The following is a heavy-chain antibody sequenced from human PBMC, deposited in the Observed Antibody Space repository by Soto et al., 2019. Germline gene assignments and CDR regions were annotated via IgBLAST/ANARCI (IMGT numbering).Heavy chain of an antibody. D-gene: IGHD7-27*01. CDR2: ISGSDGST. J-gene: IGHJ6*02. Sequence: GSLRLSCAASGFTFSSYAMSWVRQAPGKGLEWVSGISGSDGSTYSADSVKGRFTISRDNSKNTLYLQMNSLRAEDTAVYYCAKDGEDGMDVWGQGTTVTVSS. CDR1: GFTFSSYA. V-gene: IGHV3-23*01. CDR3: AKDGEDGMDV.